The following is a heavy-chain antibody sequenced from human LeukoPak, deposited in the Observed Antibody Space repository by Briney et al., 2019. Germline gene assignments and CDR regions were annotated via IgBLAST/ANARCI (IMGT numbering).Heavy chain of an antibody. V-gene: IGHV4-39*07. CDR2: IYYSGST. CDR1: GGSISSNY. J-gene: IGHJ1*01. D-gene: IGHD2-21*02. Sequence: SETLSLICTVSGGSISSNYWGWIRQPPGKGLEWIGSIYYSGSTYYNPSLKSRVTISVDTSKNQFSLKLSSVTAADTAVYYCASFPAYCGGDCYSARGAEYFQHWGQGTLVTVSS. CDR3: ASFPAYCGGDCYSARGAEYFQH.